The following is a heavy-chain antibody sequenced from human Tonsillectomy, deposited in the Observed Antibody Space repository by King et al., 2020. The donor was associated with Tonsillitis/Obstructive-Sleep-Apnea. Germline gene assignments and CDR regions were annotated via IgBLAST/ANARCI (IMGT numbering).Heavy chain of an antibody. Sequence: VQLVESGAEVKKPGESLKISCQGSGYSFPTYWIGWVRQMPGKGLEWMGIIYPGDSDTRYSPSFEGQVTISADKSISTAYLQWSSLTASDTGIYYCARFRDSSGWSGGHNWFDLWGQGTLVTVSS. CDR3: ARFRDSSGWSGGHNWFDL. CDR2: IYPGDSDT. V-gene: IGHV5-51*03. J-gene: IGHJ5*02. D-gene: IGHD6-13*01. CDR1: GYSFPTYW.